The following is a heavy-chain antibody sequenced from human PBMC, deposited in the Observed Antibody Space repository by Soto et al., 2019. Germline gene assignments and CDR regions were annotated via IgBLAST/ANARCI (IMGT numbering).Heavy chain of an antibody. CDR2: IRSKGHNYAT. V-gene: IGHV3-73*01. CDR3: TRDLFSYDYSGILWFDH. D-gene: IGHD3-16*01. Sequence: PXGSLRLACAAAGFAFSGSAMYWVRQASGKGPEWVGRIRSKGHNYATEYAASVKGRFTISRDDSKNTAYLQMNSLQTEDTAVYYCTRDLFSYDYSGILWFDHWGQGTLVTVSS. CDR1: GFAFSGSA. J-gene: IGHJ5*02.